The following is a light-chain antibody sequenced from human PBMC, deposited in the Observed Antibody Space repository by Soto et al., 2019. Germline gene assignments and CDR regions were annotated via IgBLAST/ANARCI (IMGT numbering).Light chain of an antibody. CDR1: SSDVGGCNY. V-gene: IGLV2-14*01. CDR3: SSYTSSSTLYV. CDR2: DVS. Sequence: LTQPASVNGSPGQSITITNTGTSSDVGGCNYVSWYQQHPGKAPKLMIYDVSNRPSGVSNRFSGSKSGNTASLTISGLQAEDEADYHCSSYTSSSTLYVFGTGTKVTVL. J-gene: IGLJ1*01.